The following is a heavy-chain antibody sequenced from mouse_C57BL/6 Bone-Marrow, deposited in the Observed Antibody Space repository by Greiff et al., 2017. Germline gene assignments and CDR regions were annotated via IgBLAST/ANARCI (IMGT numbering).Heavy chain of an antibody. CDR1: GFNINDDY. D-gene: IGHD2-1*01. J-gene: IGHJ3*01. Sequence: VQLQQPGAELVRPGASVKLSCTASGFNINDDYMHWVKQRPDQGLEWIGWIDPEYGDTEYAPKFQGKATLTADTSSNTAYLQLSSLTSENTAVYYCTNYGNYPWFAYWGQGTLVTVSA. CDR3: TNYGNYPWFAY. V-gene: IGHV14-4*01. CDR2: IDPEYGDT.